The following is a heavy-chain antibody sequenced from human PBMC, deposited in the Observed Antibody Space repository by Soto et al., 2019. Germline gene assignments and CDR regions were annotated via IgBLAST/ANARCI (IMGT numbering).Heavy chain of an antibody. V-gene: IGHV4-59*01. CDR2: IYYSGST. Sequence: PSETLSLTCTVSGGSISSYYWSWIRQPPGKGLEWIGYIYYSGSTNYNPSLKSRVTISVDTSKYQFSLKLSSVTAADTAVYYCARRYGGNFDYWGQGTLVTVSS. D-gene: IGHD3-16*01. CDR1: GGSISSYY. CDR3: ARRYGGNFDY. J-gene: IGHJ4*02.